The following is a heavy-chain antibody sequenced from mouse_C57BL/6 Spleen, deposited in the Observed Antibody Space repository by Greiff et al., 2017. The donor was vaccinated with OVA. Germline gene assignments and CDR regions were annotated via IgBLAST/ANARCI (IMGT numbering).Heavy chain of an antibody. CDR3: ARSGYYPYFDV. D-gene: IGHD2-3*01. V-gene: IGHV1-80*01. CDR2: IYPGDGDT. CDR1: GYAFSSYW. Sequence: QVQLKQSGAELVKPGASVKLSCKASGYAFSSYWMNWVKQRPGKGLEWIGQIYPGDGDTNYNGKFKGKATLTADKSSSTAYMQLSSLTSEDSAVYFCARSGYYPYFDVWGTGTTVTVSS. J-gene: IGHJ1*03.